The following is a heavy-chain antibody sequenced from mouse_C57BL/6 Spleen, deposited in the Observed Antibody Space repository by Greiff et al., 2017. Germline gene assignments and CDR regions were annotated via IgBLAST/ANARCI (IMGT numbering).Heavy chain of an antibody. CDR2: IYPGSGST. CDR3: ARPGTGFDY. Sequence: QVHVKQPGAELVKPGASVKMSCKASGYTFTSYWITWVKQRPGQGLEWIGDIYPGSGSTNYNEKFKSKATLTVDTSSSTAYMQLSSLTSEDSAVYYCARPGTGFDYWGQGTTLTVSS. J-gene: IGHJ2*01. D-gene: IGHD4-1*01. CDR1: GYTFTSYW. V-gene: IGHV1-55*01.